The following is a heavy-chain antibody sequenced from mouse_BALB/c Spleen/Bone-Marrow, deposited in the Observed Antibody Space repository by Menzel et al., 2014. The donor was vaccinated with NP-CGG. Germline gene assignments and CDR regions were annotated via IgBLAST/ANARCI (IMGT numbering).Heavy chain of an antibody. CDR3: ARRRYRYDAMDY. D-gene: IGHD2-14*01. CDR2: IWSGGST. CDR1: GFSLTSYG. J-gene: IGHJ4*01. V-gene: IGHV2-2*02. Sequence: VKLVESGTGLVQPSQSLSITCTVSGFSLTSYGVHWVRRSPGKGLEWLGVIWSGGSTDYNAAFISRLSISKDNSKSQVFFKMNSLQTNDTAIYYCARRRYRYDAMDYWGQGTSVTVSS.